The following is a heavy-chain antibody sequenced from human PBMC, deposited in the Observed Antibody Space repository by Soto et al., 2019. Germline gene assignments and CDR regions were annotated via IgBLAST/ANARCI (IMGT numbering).Heavy chain of an antibody. D-gene: IGHD1-1*01. J-gene: IGHJ5*02. V-gene: IGHV4-30-4*01. CDR3: ARRDVGGTYPNGFDP. Sequence: QVQLQESGPGLVKPSQTLSLTCSVSGGSITSGKYYWSWLRQAPGKGLEWIGYIYFTGETYDNPSLKSRLMISRDTSKNQFFMSLRSVTVADTAVYYCARRDVGGTYPNGFDPWGQGALVTVSA. CDR1: GGSITSGKYY. CDR2: IYFTGET.